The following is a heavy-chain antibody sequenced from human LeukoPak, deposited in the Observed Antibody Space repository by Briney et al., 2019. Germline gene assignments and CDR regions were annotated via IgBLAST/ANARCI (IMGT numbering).Heavy chain of an antibody. D-gene: IGHD3-22*01. CDR1: GGSISSYY. Sequence: SETLSLTCAVSGGSISSYYWSWIRQPPGKGLEWIGYIYYSGSTNYNPSLKSRVTISVDTSKNQFSLKLSSVTAADMAVYYCARVRAKYDSSGYYYLRFFDYWGQGTLVTVSS. V-gene: IGHV4-59*01. CDR2: IYYSGST. J-gene: IGHJ4*02. CDR3: ARVRAKYDSSGYYYLRFFDY.